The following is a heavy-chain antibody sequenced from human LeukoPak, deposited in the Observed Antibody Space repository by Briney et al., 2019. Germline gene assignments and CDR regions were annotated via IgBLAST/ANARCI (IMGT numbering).Heavy chain of an antibody. CDR2: ISGSGGST. J-gene: IGHJ5*02. Sequence: AGGSLRLSCAASGFTFSSYAMSWVRQAPGKGLEWVSAISGSGGSTYYADSVKGRFTISRDNSKNTLYLQMNSLRAEDTAVYYCAKLVPSDDFWSGYLGWFDPWGQGTLVTVSS. D-gene: IGHD3-3*01. CDR1: GFTFSSYA. V-gene: IGHV3-23*01. CDR3: AKLVPSDDFWSGYLGWFDP.